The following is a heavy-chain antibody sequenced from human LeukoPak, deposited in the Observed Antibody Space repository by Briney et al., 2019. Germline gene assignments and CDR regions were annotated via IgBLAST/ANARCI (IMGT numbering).Heavy chain of an antibody. Sequence: SKTLSLTCSVSGDSISGYYWSWIRQPPGKGLEWIGYIYYTGSTNYNPSLKSRVTISVDTSKNQFSLKLSSVTAADTAVYYCARHDYGSGSSNWFDPWGQGTLVTVSS. CDR3: ARHDYGSGSSNWFDP. CDR1: GDSISGYY. V-gene: IGHV4-59*08. D-gene: IGHD3-10*01. CDR2: IYYTGST. J-gene: IGHJ5*02.